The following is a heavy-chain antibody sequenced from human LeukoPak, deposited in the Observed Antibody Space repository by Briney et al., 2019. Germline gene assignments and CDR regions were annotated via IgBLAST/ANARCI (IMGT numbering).Heavy chain of an antibody. D-gene: IGHD3-22*01. J-gene: IGHJ4*01. Sequence: QPGRSLRLSCAASGLTFDDYAMHWVRHAPGKGLERVSGIRWNSGSIGYADSVKGRFTISRDNAKNSLYLQMNSLRAEDTALYYCAKLMRSGYIGDYWGHGTLVTVSS. V-gene: IGHV3-9*01. CDR3: AKLMRSGYIGDY. CDR1: GLTFDDYA. CDR2: IRWNSGSI.